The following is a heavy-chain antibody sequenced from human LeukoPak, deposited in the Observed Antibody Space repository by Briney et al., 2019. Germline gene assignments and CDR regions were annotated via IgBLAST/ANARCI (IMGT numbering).Heavy chain of an antibody. J-gene: IGHJ4*02. Sequence: GGSLRLSCAASGFIFSSYAMSWVRQAPGKGLECVSAISSSSGYIYYADSVKGRFTISRDNAKNSLYLQMNSLRAEDTAVYYCAKSAYSSSWSLLGYWGQGTLVTVSS. CDR2: ISSSSGYI. CDR3: AKSAYSSSWSLLGY. D-gene: IGHD6-13*01. V-gene: IGHV3-21*01. CDR1: GFIFSSYA.